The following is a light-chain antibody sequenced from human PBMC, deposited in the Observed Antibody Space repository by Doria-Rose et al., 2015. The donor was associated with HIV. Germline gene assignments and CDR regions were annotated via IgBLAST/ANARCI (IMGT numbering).Light chain of an antibody. J-gene: IGKJ3*01. V-gene: IGKV2D-29*02. CDR3: MQTILLPFT. CDR2: AVS. Sequence: TQSPLSLSVTPGQPASISCRSSQSLVNSDGQTYLYWYLQKPGQSPQLLIYAVSNRFSGVPDRSSGSGSGTDFTLKISRVEPEDFGVYYCMQTILLPFTFGPGTTVDIK. CDR1: QSLVNSDGQTY.